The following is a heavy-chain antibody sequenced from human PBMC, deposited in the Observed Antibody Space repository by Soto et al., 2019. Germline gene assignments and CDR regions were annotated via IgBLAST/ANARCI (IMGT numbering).Heavy chain of an antibody. Sequence: GGSLRLSCAASGFTFSSYDMHWVRQATGKGLEWVSAIGTAGDTYYPGSVKGRFTISRENAKNSLYLQMNSLRAEDTAVYYCAILYYYDSSGYYRDYWGQGTLVTVSS. CDR1: GFTFSSYD. D-gene: IGHD3-22*01. CDR2: IGTAGDT. J-gene: IGHJ4*02. CDR3: AILYYYDSSGYYRDY. V-gene: IGHV3-13*01.